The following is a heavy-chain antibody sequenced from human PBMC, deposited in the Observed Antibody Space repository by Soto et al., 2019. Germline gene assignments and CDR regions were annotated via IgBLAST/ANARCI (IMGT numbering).Heavy chain of an antibody. CDR3: TKGFGDYLDGVDV. J-gene: IGHJ6*04. CDR2: ISGGGDST. CDR1: GFPFRTYA. Sequence: EVRLLESGGGLRQPGGSLGLSCAASGFPFRTYAMSWVRQAPGKGLEWVSAISGGGDSTYYADSVKGRFTISRDNSKSTLYLRMITLRAEDTAVYYCTKGFGDYLDGVDVWGKGTTVTVSS. V-gene: IGHV3-23*01. D-gene: IGHD3-10*01.